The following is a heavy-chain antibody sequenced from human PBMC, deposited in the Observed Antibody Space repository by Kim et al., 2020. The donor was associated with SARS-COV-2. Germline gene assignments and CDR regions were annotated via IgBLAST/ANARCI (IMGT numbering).Heavy chain of an antibody. Sequence: GGSLRLSCAASGFTFSDYYMSWIRQAPGKGLEWVSYISSSSSYTNYADSVKGRFTISRDNAKNSLYLQMNSLRAEDTAVYYCARDSPTYDFWSGGYYFDYWGQGTLVTVSS. CDR3: ARDSPTYDFWSGGYYFDY. J-gene: IGHJ4*02. D-gene: IGHD3-3*01. V-gene: IGHV3-11*06. CDR1: GFTFSDYY. CDR2: ISSSSSYT.